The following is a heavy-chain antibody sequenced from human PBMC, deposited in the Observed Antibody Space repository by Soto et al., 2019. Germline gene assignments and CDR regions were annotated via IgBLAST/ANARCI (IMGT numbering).Heavy chain of an antibody. CDR1: GGSISSGDYY. J-gene: IGHJ4*02. CDR3: ASTIVVVTAIYFDY. Sequence: SETLSLTCTVSGGSISSGDYYWSWIRQPPGKGLEWIGYIYYSGSTYYNPSLKSRVTISVDTSKNQFSLKLSSVTAADTAVYYCASTIVVVTAIYFDYWGQGTLVTV. V-gene: IGHV4-30-4*01. CDR2: IYYSGST. D-gene: IGHD2-21*02.